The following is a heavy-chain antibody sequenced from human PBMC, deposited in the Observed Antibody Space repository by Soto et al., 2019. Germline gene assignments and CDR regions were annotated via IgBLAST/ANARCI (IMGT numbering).Heavy chain of an antibody. J-gene: IGHJ4*02. CDR2: INAANGNT. D-gene: IGHD3-22*01. CDR3: ARTSGYYFFDS. Sequence: GASVKVSCKASGYTFISYAMHWVRQAPGQRLEWTGWINAANGNTKYSQKFQGRVTITRDTSASTAYMELSSLRSEDTAVYYCARTSGYYFFDSWGQGTLVTVSS. V-gene: IGHV1-3*01. CDR1: GYTFISYA.